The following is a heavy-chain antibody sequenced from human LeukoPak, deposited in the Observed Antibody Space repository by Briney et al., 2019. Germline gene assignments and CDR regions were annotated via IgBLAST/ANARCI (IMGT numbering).Heavy chain of an antibody. CDR1: GYSISSGYY. D-gene: IGHD3-10*01. CDR2: INYSGST. Sequence: PSETLSLTCAVSGYSISSGYYWGWIRQPPGKGPEWIGSINYSGSTYYNPSLKSRVTISVDTSKNQFSLKLSSVTAADTAVYYCARTHGLTVFYWGQGTVVTVSS. J-gene: IGHJ4*02. V-gene: IGHV4-38-2*01. CDR3: ARTHGLTVFY.